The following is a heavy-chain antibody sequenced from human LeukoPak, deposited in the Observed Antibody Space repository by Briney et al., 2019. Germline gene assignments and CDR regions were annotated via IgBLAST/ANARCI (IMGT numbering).Heavy chain of an antibody. CDR1: GYTFTELS. D-gene: IGHD3-22*01. CDR3: ATVYYDSSGSQAGFDY. CDR2: FDPKGGET. Sequence: ASVKVSCKVSGYTFTELSMHWVRQAPGQGLEWMGGFDPKGGETIYAQKFQGRVTMTGDTSTDTAYMELSSLRSEDTAMYYCATVYYDSSGSQAGFDYWGQGTLVTVSS. V-gene: IGHV1-24*01. J-gene: IGHJ4*02.